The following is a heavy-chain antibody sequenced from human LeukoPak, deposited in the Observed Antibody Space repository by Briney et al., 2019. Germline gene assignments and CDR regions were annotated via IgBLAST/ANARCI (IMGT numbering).Heavy chain of an antibody. CDR1: GYSISSGYY. CDR2: IYRSGST. V-gene: IGHV4-38-2*02. Sequence: SETLSLTCTISGYSISSGYYWVWIRQPPGKGLEWIGSIYRSGSTNYNPSLKSRVTISVDTSENQFSLKVTSVTAADTAVYYCARGDCSSTICYSPMDVWGKGTTVTVSS. J-gene: IGHJ6*03. D-gene: IGHD2-2*01. CDR3: ARGDCSSTICYSPMDV.